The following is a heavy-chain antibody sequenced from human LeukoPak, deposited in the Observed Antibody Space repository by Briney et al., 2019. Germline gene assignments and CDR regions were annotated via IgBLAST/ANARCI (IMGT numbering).Heavy chain of an antibody. V-gene: IGHV3-30-3*01. Sequence: GRSLRLSCAASGFTFSSYAMHWVRQAPGKGLEWVAVISYDGSNKYYADSVKGRFTISRDNSKNTLYLQMNSLRAEDTAVYYCASGGPVTPLDYWGQGTLVTVSS. D-gene: IGHD4-23*01. CDR3: ASGGPVTPLDY. J-gene: IGHJ4*02. CDR1: GFTFSSYA. CDR2: ISYDGSNK.